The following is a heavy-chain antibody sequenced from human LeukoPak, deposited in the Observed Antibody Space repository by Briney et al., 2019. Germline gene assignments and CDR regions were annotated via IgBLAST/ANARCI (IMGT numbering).Heavy chain of an antibody. D-gene: IGHD3-10*01. CDR1: GGSISGYY. Sequence: SETLSLTRTVSGGSISGYYWSWIRQPPGKGLEWIGYSYYSGSTDYNPSLKSRVTISVDTSKNQFSLELSSVTAADTAVYHCARGGAFGSGSVYDYWGQGTLVTVSS. V-gene: IGHV4-59*01. CDR2: SYYSGST. J-gene: IGHJ4*02. CDR3: ARGGAFGSGSVYDY.